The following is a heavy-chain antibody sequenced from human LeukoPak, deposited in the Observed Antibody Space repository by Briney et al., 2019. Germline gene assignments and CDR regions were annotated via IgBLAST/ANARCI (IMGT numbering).Heavy chain of an antibody. V-gene: IGHV3-7*01. CDR2: IKPDGSEI. CDR1: GFTFSNYW. J-gene: IGHJ4*02. Sequence: PGGSLRLSCAASGFTFSNYWMKWVRQAPGKGLEWVANIKPDGSEIYYVDSVKGRFTISRDNAKNSLYLQMNSLRAEDTAVYYCARDLFDYWGQGTLVAVSS. CDR3: ARDLFDY.